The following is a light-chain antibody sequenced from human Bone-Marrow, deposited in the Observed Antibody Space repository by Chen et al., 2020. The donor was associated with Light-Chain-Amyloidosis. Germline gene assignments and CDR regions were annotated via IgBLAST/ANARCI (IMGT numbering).Light chain of an antibody. J-gene: IGKJ3*01. V-gene: IGKV1-33*01. CDR2: DAA. CDR1: QDISNN. Sequence: DIQMTQSPSSLSASVGDRVTITCQASQDISNNLNWYQQKPGKAPNLLIYDAANLEAGVPARFSGSGSGTDFTLSISSLQPEDIATYYCQEYDNLFPLTFGPGTKVDLK. CDR3: QEYDNLFPLT.